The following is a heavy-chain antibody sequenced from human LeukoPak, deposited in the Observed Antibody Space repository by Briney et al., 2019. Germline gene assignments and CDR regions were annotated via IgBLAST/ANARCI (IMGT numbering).Heavy chain of an antibody. CDR1: GFTFSSYA. CDR2: ISYDGSNK. CDR3: ARSQDLITMVRGVIEPAFDY. J-gene: IGHJ4*02. Sequence: GGSLRLSCAASGFTFSSYAMHWVRQAPGKGLEWVAVISYDGSNKYYADSVKGRFTISRDNSKNTLYLQMNSLRAEDTAVYYCARSQDLITMVRGVIEPAFDYWGQGTLVTVSS. V-gene: IGHV3-30-3*01. D-gene: IGHD3-10*01.